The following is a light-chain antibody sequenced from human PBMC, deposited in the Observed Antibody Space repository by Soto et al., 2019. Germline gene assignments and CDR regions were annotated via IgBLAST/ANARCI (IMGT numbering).Light chain of an antibody. Sequence: EIVLTQSPGTLSLSPGERATLSCRASQSVSSSFLAWYQQKPGQAPRLLIYGASSRATGIPDRFSGSGSGTDFTLTISSLEPEDFEVDYCQQYGSSPCTFGQGTKVEIK. J-gene: IGKJ1*01. CDR1: QSVSSSF. CDR2: GAS. V-gene: IGKV3-20*01. CDR3: QQYGSSPCT.